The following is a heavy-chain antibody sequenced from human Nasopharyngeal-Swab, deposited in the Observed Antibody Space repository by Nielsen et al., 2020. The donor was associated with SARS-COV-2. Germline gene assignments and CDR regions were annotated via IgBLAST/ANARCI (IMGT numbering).Heavy chain of an antibody. D-gene: IGHD6-19*01. CDR1: GFTFSSYA. CDR2: ISGSGGST. V-gene: IGHV3-23*01. Sequence: GEYLKISCAASGFTFSSYAMSWVRPAPGKGLEWVSAISGSGGSTYYADSVKGRFTISRYNSKNTLYLQMNPLRAEDTAVYYCAKHSEQWMEKNWFDPWGQGTLVTVSS. J-gene: IGHJ5*02. CDR3: AKHSEQWMEKNWFDP.